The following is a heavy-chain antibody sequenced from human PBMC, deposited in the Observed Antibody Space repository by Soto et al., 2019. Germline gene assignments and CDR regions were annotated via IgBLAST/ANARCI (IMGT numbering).Heavy chain of an antibody. V-gene: IGHV1-2*04. CDR1: GYTFTGYY. D-gene: IGHD3-3*01. CDR3: ARAQRGDFWSGYGLAAFDI. J-gene: IGHJ3*02. CDR2: INPNSGGT. Sequence: GASVKVSCKASGYTFTGYYMHWVRQAPGQGLEWMGWINPNSGGTNYAQKFQGWVTMTRDTSISTAYMELSRLRSDDTAVYYCARAQRGDFWSGYGLAAFDIWGQGTMVTVSS.